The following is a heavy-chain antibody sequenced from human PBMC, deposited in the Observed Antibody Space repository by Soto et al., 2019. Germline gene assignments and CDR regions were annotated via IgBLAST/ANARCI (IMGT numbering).Heavy chain of an antibody. V-gene: IGHV3-30-3*01. CDR1: GFTFSSYA. CDR3: VRPVI. Sequence: QVQLVESGGGVVQPGRSLRLSCAASGFTFSSYAMHWVRQAPGKGLEWVAVISYDGSNKYYADSVKGRFTISSDNSKNTLYLPMNSLRAEDAAVYYCVRPVIWGQGTLVTVSS. D-gene: IGHD2-21*01. CDR2: ISYDGSNK. J-gene: IGHJ4*02.